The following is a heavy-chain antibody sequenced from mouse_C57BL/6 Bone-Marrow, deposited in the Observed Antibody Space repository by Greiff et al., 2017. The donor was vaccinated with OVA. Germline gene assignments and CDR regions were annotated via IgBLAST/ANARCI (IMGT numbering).Heavy chain of an antibody. D-gene: IGHD2-1*01. Sequence: QVQLQQPGAELVMPGASVKLSCKASGYTFTSYWMHWVKQRPGQGLEWIGEIDPSDSYTNYNQKFKGKSTLTVDKSSSTAYMQHSSLTSEDSAVYYCGRGGSYCNCPYYFDYWGQGTTLTVSS. CDR2: IDPSDSYT. CDR3: GRGGSYCNCPYYFDY. V-gene: IGHV1-69*01. CDR1: GYTFTSYW. J-gene: IGHJ2*01.